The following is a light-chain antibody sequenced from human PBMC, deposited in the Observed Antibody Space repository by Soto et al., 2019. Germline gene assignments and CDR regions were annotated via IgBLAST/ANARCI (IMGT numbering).Light chain of an antibody. V-gene: IGKV1-5*03. CDR3: QQYNSNPLT. Sequence: DIQMTKSPSTLSASVGDRVTITCRASQSFSTWLAWYQQKPGKAPNLLIYKKSILESGVPSRCRGSRSGTECTFTISSLHPDDFATYYCQQYNSNPLTFGVGTKVEIK. CDR1: QSFSTW. CDR2: KKS. J-gene: IGKJ4*01.